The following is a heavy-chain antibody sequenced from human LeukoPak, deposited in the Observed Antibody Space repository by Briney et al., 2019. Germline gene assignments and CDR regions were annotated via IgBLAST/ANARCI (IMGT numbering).Heavy chain of an antibody. CDR1: RLTFSNYW. J-gene: IGHJ4*02. Sequence: GGSLRLSCAASRLTFSNYWMHWVRQAPGKGLEWVSYISSGGNTIYYADSVKGRFTISRDNAKNSLYLQMNSLRAEDTAVYYCAREGTAMVSFDYWGQGTLVTVSS. CDR3: AREGTAMVSFDY. D-gene: IGHD5-18*01. CDR2: ISSGGNTI. V-gene: IGHV3-48*04.